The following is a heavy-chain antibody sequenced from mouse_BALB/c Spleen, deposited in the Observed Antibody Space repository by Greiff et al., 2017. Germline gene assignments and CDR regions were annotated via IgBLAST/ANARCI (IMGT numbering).Heavy chain of an antibody. CDR1: GFTFSSFG. V-gene: IGHV5-17*02. CDR2: ISSGSSTI. J-gene: IGHJ4*01. Sequence: EVQLVESGGGLVQPGGSRKLSCAASGFTFSSFGMHWVRQAPETGLEWVAYISSGSSTIYYADTVKGRFTISRDNPKNTLFLQMTSLRSEDTAMYYCAVTTVVPYAMDYWGQGTSVTVSS. CDR3: AVTTVVPYAMDY. D-gene: IGHD1-1*01.